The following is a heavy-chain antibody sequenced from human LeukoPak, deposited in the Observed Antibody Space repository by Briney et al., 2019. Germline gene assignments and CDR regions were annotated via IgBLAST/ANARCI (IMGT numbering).Heavy chain of an antibody. J-gene: IGHJ5*02. D-gene: IGHD2-15*01. CDR3: ARKRGDYCSGGSCYRNWFDP. V-gene: IGHV3-74*01. Sequence: GGSLRLSCAASGFTFSSYWMHWVRQAPGKGLVWVSRINTDGSSTSYADSVKGRFTISRDNAKNTLYLQMNSLRAEDTAVYYCARKRGDYCSGGSCYRNWFDPWGQGTLVTVSS. CDR1: GFTFSSYW. CDR2: INTDGSST.